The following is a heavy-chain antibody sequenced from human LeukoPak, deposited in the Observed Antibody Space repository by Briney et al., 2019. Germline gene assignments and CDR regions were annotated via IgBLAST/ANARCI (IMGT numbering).Heavy chain of an antibody. Sequence: GRALRLSCAASGFTFSSYAMHWGRQGPGQGLEWVAVISYDGSNKYYADSVKGRITISRDNSKNTLFLQMNSLRAEDTAVYYCARAPRLRAPLDYWGQGTLVTVSS. CDR2: ISYDGSNK. CDR3: ARAPRLRAPLDY. J-gene: IGHJ4*02. V-gene: IGHV3-30-3*01. CDR1: GFTFSSYA.